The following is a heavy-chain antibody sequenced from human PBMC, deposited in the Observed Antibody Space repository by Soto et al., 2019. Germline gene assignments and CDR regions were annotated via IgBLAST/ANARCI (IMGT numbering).Heavy chain of an antibody. Sequence: PGESPKISCTGVGYSFTSYWIGWVRQMPGKGLEWMGIIYPGDSDTRYSPSFQGQVTISADKSITTAYLQWSSLKASDTAMYYCARGYCTTTICDPWFDPWGQGTLVTVSS. V-gene: IGHV5-51*01. CDR2: IYPGDSDT. J-gene: IGHJ5*02. CDR1: GYSFTSYW. D-gene: IGHD2-2*01. CDR3: ARGYCTTTICDPWFDP.